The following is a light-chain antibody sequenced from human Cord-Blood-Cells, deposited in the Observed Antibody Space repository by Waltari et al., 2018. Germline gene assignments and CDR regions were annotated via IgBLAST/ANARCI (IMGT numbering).Light chain of an antibody. CDR1: SSAVGGYHY. CDR3: CSYAGSYTWV. Sequence: QSALTQPRSVSGSPGQSVTISCTGTSSAVGGYHYASWYQQHPGKAPKLMIYDVSKRPSGVPDRFSGSKSGNTASLTISGLQAEDEADYYCCSYAGSYTWVFGGGTKLTVL. CDR2: DVS. V-gene: IGLV2-11*02. J-gene: IGLJ3*02.